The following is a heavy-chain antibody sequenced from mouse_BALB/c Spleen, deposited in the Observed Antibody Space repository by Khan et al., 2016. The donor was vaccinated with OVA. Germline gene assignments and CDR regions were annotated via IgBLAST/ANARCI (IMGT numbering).Heavy chain of an antibody. CDR2: IYPCNDDT. D-gene: IGHD2-14*01. Sequence: VQLQQSGPELVKPGASVKMSCEASGYTFTSYVIHWVKQKPGQGLEWIGYIYPCNDDTKYNEKFKGKATLTSDTSSSTAYMALRSLTSEDSAVYYCAKNYRYDVYFDYWGQGTTLTVSS. V-gene: IGHV1S136*01. J-gene: IGHJ2*01. CDR3: AKNYRYDVYFDY. CDR1: GYTFTSYV.